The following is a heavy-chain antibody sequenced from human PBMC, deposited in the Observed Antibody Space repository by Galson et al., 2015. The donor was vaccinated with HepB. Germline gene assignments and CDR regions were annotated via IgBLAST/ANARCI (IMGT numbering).Heavy chain of an antibody. Sequence: SLRLSCAGSGFTFSTFSMYWVRQAPGKGLDYVSGISSDGVSARYADSLKGRFTISRDNSKNTLYLQMRSLQAEDTGMYYCVKSPWRDLWQPYFDHWGQGTLVTVSS. CDR3: VKSPWRDLWQPYFDH. CDR1: GFTFSTFS. CDR2: ISSDGVSA. D-gene: IGHD2-21*01. J-gene: IGHJ4*02. V-gene: IGHV3-64D*06.